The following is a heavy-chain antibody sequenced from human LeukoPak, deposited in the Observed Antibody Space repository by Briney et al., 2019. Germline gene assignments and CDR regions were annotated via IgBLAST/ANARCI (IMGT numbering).Heavy chain of an antibody. Sequence: GGSLRLSCAASGFTFSTYAMTWVRQAPGKGLEWVTVIGPGGGDILYADSVKGRFTISRDNSENTLYLQMHSLRAEDTAVYYCAKYCGGDCLRNFDYWGQGTLVTVSS. D-gene: IGHD2-21*02. CDR3: AKYCGGDCLRNFDY. J-gene: IGHJ4*02. V-gene: IGHV3-23*01. CDR2: IGPGGGDI. CDR1: GFTFSTYA.